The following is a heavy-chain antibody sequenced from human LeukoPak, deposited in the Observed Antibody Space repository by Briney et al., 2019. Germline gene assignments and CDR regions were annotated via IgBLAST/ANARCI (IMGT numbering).Heavy chain of an antibody. Sequence: GGSLTLSCAASGFSFSNYAMHWVRQAPGKGLEWVAVVAHDGSNKYFADFERGRFTISRDNSKNTLYLKMNSLTSEDTGFYYCARDRGVLYYFDNWGQGTLVTVSS. CDR1: GFSFSNYA. CDR2: VAHDGSNK. V-gene: IGHV3-30*14. J-gene: IGHJ4*02. D-gene: IGHD3-10*01. CDR3: ARDRGVLYYFDN.